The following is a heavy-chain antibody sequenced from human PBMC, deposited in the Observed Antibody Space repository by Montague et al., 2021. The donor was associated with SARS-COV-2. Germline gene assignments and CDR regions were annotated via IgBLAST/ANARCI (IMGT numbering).Heavy chain of an antibody. J-gene: IGHJ4*02. CDR1: GGSFSGYY. D-gene: IGHD3-10*01. CDR2: INHSGST. Sequence: SETLSLTCAVYGGSFSGYYWNWIRQPPGKGLEWIGEINHSGSTNYSPSLKSRVTMSVDTSKNQFSLKLSSVTAADTAVYYCARGARQGYGFRLGSFDSWGQGTLATVSS. V-gene: IGHV4-34*01. CDR3: ARGARQGYGFRLGSFDS.